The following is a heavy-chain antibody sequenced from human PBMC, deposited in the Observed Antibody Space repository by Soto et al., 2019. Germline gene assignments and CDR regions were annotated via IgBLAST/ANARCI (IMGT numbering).Heavy chain of an antibody. CDR2: INPNSGGT. D-gene: IGHD3-9*01. V-gene: IGHV1-2*02. CDR3: ARNSYYDILTGYSRNAFDI. CDR1: GYTIIGHY. J-gene: IGHJ3*02. Sequence: SVKVSCKXSGYTIIGHYIHWVRQAPGQGLEWMGWINPNSGGTNYAQKIQGRVTMTRDTSISTAYLELSRLRSDDTAVYYCARNSYYDILTGYSRNAFDIWGRGTMVTVSS.